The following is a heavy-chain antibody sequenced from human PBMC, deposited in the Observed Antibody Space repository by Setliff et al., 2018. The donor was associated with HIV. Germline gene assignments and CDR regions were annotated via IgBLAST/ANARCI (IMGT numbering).Heavy chain of an antibody. Sequence: PGGSLRLSCAGSGFTFSYYPMHWVRQAPGKGLEWVALISHDGTYKYYADSVQGRFTISRDNSKNTLSLQMNSLRAGDTAVYYCARDRKFGSSGHYYYYMDVWGKGTTVTVSS. J-gene: IGHJ6*03. D-gene: IGHD6-6*01. V-gene: IGHV3-30*04. CDR3: ARDRKFGSSGHYYYYMDV. CDR2: ISHDGTYK. CDR1: GFTFSYYP.